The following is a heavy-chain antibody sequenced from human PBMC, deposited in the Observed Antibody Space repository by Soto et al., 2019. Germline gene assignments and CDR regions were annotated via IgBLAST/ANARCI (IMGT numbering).Heavy chain of an antibody. Sequence: GGSLRLSCAASGFTFDDYAMHWVRQTPGKGLEWVSGISWNSDNIGSADSVKGRFTISRDNAKNSLYLQWSSLKASDTAMYYCARTHIVATPRAWFDPWGQGTLVTVSS. CDR3: ARTHIVATPRAWFDP. CDR2: ISWNSDNI. D-gene: IGHD5-12*01. V-gene: IGHV3-9*01. J-gene: IGHJ5*02. CDR1: GFTFDDYA.